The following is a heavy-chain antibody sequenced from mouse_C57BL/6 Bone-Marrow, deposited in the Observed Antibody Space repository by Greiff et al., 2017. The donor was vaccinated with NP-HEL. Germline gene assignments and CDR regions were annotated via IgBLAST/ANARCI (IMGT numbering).Heavy chain of an antibody. D-gene: IGHD3-2*02. V-gene: IGHV1-64*01. J-gene: IGHJ3*01. CDR2: IHPNSGST. CDR3: ARGGEQLRLTFAY. CDR1: GYTFTSYW. Sequence: QVQLQQPGAELVKPGASVKLSCKASGYTFTSYWMHWVKQRPGQGLEWIGMIHPNSGSTNYNEKFKSKATLSVDKSSSTAYMQLSSLTSEDSAVYDCARGGEQLRLTFAYWGQGTLVTVSA.